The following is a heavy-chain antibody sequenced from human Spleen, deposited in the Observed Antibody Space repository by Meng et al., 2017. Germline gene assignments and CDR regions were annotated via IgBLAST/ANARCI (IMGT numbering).Heavy chain of an antibody. CDR3: AKDVGSSWYSRSAGY. CDR2: ISGSGGST. Sequence: GESLKISCAASGFTFSSYAMSWVRQAPGKGLEWVSGISGSGGSTYYADSVKGRFTISRDKSKNTLYLQTNSLRAEDTAVYYCAKDVGSSWYSRSAGYWGQGTLVTVSS. V-gene: IGHV3-23*01. J-gene: IGHJ4*02. D-gene: IGHD6-13*01. CDR1: GFTFSSYA.